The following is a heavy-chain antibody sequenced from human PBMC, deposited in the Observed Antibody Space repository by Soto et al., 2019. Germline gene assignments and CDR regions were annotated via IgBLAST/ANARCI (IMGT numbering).Heavy chain of an antibody. V-gene: IGHV2-5*01. J-gene: IGHJ4*02. Sequence: QISLKESGPTLVKPTETLTLTCSFSGFSLSTSGVGVGWIRQPPGKALEWLGMIYWNVEKRYSPSLTNRLTTTKDTSKNQVVLTLTDMDPEDTGTYFCAHRRCSGGSCYFDYWGQGTLVTVSS. D-gene: IGHD2-15*01. CDR1: GFSLSTSGVG. CDR2: IYWNVEK. CDR3: AHRRCSGGSCYFDY.